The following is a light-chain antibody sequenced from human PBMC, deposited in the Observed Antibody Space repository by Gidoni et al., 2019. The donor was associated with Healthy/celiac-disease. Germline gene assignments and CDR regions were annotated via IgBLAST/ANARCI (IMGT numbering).Light chain of an antibody. V-gene: IGLV3-25*03. CDR1: ALPKQY. CDR3: QSADSSGTYVV. J-gene: IGLJ2*01. Sequence: SYELTQPPSVSVSPGQTARITCSGDALPKQYAYWYQQKPGQAPVLVIYKDSERPSGIPDRFSGSSSGTTVTLTISVVQAEDEADYYCQSADSSGTYVVFGGGTKLTVL. CDR2: KDS.